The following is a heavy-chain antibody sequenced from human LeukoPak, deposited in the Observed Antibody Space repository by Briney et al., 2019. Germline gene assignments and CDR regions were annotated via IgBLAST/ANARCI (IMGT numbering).Heavy chain of an antibody. CDR1: GGSFSRYA. CDR3: ARGSGETGGYYYVY. D-gene: IGHD3-22*01. CDR2: IIPIFGTA. J-gene: IGHJ4*02. Sequence: SVKVSCKASGGSFSRYAISWVRQAPGQGLEWMGGIIPIFGTANYAQKFQGRVTITANESTRTAYMELRTLRSEDTAIYYCARGSGETGGYYYVYWGRGTPVTVSS. V-gene: IGHV1-69*13.